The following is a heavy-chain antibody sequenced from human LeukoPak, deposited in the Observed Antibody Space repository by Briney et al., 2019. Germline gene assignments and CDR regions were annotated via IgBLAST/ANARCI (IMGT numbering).Heavy chain of an antibody. CDR2: ISAYNGNT. CDR3: ARDYPEDRYSYGWEAHYFDY. Sequence: GASVKVSCKASGYTFTGYYMHWVRQAPGQGLEWMGWISAYNGNTNYAQKLQGRVTMTTDTSTSTAYMELRSLRSDDTAVYYCARDYPEDRYSYGWEAHYFDYWGQGTLVTVSS. V-gene: IGHV1-18*04. J-gene: IGHJ4*02. D-gene: IGHD5-18*01. CDR1: GYTFTGYY.